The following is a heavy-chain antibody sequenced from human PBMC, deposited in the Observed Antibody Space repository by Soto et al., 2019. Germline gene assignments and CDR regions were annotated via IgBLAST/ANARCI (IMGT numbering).Heavy chain of an antibody. CDR2: IYYSGST. Sequence: QVQLQESGPGLVKPSETLSLTCTVSGGSISPYYWSWIRQPPGKGLEWIGYIYYSGSTYYNPSLKSRVTISVDTSKNQFSLKLSSVTAADTAVYYCARGVVVVVAATPPLYYFDYWGQGTLVTVSS. J-gene: IGHJ4*02. D-gene: IGHD2-15*01. V-gene: IGHV4-59*06. CDR1: GGSISPYY. CDR3: ARGVVVVVAATPPLYYFDY.